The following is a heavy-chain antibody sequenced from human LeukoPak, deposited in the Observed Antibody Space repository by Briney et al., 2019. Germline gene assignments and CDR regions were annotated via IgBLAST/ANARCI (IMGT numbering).Heavy chain of an antibody. CDR3: ARGFLTSGTSD. V-gene: IGHV4-59*11. CDR2: ISYSGST. D-gene: IGHD3-10*01. CDR1: GGSISSHY. Sequence: SETLSLTCTVSGGSISSHYWSWIRQPPGKGLEWIGYISYSGSTNYNPSLKSRVTISVDTSKNQFSLKLSSVTAADTAVYYCARGFLTSGTSDWGQGTLVTVSS. J-gene: IGHJ4*02.